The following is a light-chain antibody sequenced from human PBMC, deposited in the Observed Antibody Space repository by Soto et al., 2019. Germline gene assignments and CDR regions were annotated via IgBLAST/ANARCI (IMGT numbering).Light chain of an antibody. CDR3: SSYTSSSTYV. Sequence: QSVLTQPASVSGSPGQSITISCTGTRGDVGGYNYVYWHQQHPGKAPKLMIYDVTNRPSGVSDRFSGSKSGNTASLTISGLQAEDEADYYCSSYTSSSTYVFGAGTKVTV. J-gene: IGLJ1*01. V-gene: IGLV2-14*01. CDR1: RGDVGGYNY. CDR2: DVT.